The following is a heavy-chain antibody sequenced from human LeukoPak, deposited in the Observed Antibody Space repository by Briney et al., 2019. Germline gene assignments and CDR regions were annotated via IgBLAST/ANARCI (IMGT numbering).Heavy chain of an antibody. D-gene: IGHD2-15*01. CDR3: ARVDGSCSGGSCPSGNWFDP. CDR2: FHTRGGT. J-gene: IGHJ5*02. CDR1: GGSITSYY. Sequence: SETLSLTCSVSGGSITSYYWNWIRQPPGKGLEWIGRFHTRGGTNYNPSLKIRVIISVDASKIQFSLKLNSVTAADTAVYYCARVDGSCSGGSCPSGNWFDPWGQGTLVTVSS. V-gene: IGHV4-4*08.